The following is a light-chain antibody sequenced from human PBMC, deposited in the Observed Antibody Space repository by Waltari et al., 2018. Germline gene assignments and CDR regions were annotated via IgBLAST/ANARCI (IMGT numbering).Light chain of an antibody. J-gene: IGKJ1*01. Sequence: AIRMTQSPSSLSASIGDRVTISCRASQGVSTYLAWYQQKPGKAPSLLIHAASTLQTGVPSRFSGSGTWTDFTLTITCLQSADFAIYFCQQYHDYPWTFGQGTKVEI. CDR1: QGVSTY. V-gene: IGKV1-8*01. CDR2: AAS. CDR3: QQYHDYPWT.